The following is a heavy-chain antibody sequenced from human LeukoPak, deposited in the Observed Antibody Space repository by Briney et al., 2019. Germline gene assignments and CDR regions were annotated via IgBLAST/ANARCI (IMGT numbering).Heavy chain of an antibody. D-gene: IGHD2-2*01. J-gene: IGHJ5*02. CDR1: AYTFTTYW. V-gene: IGHV5-51*01. CDR2: IHPGYSDT. CDR3: VGRYQLPFGWFDP. Sequence: GASLKISCKSSAYTFTTYWIAWVRQLPGKGLEWMGIIHPGYSDTKYSPSFQGRVTISADKSISTVYLQWTSLKASDTAMYYCVGRYQLPFGWFDPWGQGTLVTVSS.